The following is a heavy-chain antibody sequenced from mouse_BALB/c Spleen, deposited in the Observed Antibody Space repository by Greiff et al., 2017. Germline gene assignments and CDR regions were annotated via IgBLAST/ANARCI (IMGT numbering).Heavy chain of an antibody. CDR1: GYTFTDYW. Sequence: VQLQQPGAELVMPGASVKMSCKASGYTFTDYWMHWVKQRPGQGLEWIGAIDTSDSYTSYNQKFKGKATLTVDESSSTAYMQLSSLTSEDSAVYYCARGGYYGFDYWGQGTTLTVSS. V-gene: IGHV1-69*01. J-gene: IGHJ2*01. CDR2: IDTSDSYT. CDR3: ARGGYYGFDY. D-gene: IGHD2-3*01.